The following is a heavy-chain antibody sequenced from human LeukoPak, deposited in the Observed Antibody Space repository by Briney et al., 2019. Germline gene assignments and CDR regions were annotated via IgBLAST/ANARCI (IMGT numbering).Heavy chain of an antibody. V-gene: IGHV3-53*01. CDR2: IYSGGST. D-gene: IGHD2-15*01. J-gene: IGHJ4*02. CDR1: GFTVSSNY. CDR3: ARVPPRDIPLDY. Sequence: PGGSLRLSCAASGFTVSSNYMSWVRQAPGKGLEWVSVIYSGGSTYYADSVKGRFTISRDNSKNTLYLQMNSLGAEDTAVYYCARVPPRDIPLDYWGQGTLVTVSS.